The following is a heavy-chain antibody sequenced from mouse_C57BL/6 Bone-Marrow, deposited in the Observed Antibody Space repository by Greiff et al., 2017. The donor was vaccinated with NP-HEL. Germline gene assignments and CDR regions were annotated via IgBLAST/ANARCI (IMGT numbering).Heavy chain of an antibody. CDR3: ARDWTTPFAY. V-gene: IGHV1-64*01. Sequence: VKLMESGAELVKPGASVKLSCKASGYTFTSYWMHWVKQRPGQGLEWIGMIHPNSGSTNYNEKFKSKATLTVDKSSSTAYMQLSSLTSEDSAVYYCARDWTTPFAYWGQGTLVTVSA. D-gene: IGHD1-1*01. CDR1: GYTFTSYW. J-gene: IGHJ3*01. CDR2: IHPNSGST.